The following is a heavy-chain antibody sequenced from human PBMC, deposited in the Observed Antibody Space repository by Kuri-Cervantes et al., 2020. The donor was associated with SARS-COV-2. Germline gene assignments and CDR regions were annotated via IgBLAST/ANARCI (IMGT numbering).Heavy chain of an antibody. CDR1: GFTLSSYS. D-gene: IGHD2-2*01. CDR2: ISSSSSYI. V-gene: IGHV3-21*01. J-gene: IGHJ6*02. Sequence: GGSLGLSCAASGFTLSSYSMNWVRQAPGKGLEWVSSISSSSSYIYYADSVKGRFTISRDNAKNSLYLQMNSLRAEDTAVYYCARGGYCSSTSCADYYYYGMDVWGQGTTVTVSS. CDR3: ARGGYCSSTSCADYYYYGMDV.